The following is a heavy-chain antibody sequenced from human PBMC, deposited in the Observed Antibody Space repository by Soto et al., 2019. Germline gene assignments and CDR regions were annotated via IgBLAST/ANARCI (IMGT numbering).Heavy chain of an antibody. D-gene: IGHD2-15*01. CDR2: IISSSTYI. CDR1: GFTFSSYS. Sequence: EVQLVESGGGLVKPGGSLRLSCAASGFTFSSYSMNWVRQAPGKGREWVTSIISSSTYIYYADSVKDRFSIPRDNAKNSLYLQMNSLRAEDTALYYCARTIYCSGSTCYNNWFDPWGQGTLVTVSS. CDR3: ARTIYCSGSTCYNNWFDP. V-gene: IGHV3-21*01. J-gene: IGHJ5*02.